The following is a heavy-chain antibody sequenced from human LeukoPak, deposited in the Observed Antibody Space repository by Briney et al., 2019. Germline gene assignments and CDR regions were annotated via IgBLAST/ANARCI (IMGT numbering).Heavy chain of an antibody. CDR1: GGTFSSYA. J-gene: IGHJ3*02. CDR3: ARLGIAYYYDSSGINDAFDI. CDR2: IIPIFGTA. D-gene: IGHD3-22*01. Sequence: SVEVSCKASGGTFSSYAISWVRQAPGQGLEWMGRIIPIFGTANYAQKFQGRVTITTDESTSTAYMELSSLRSEDTAVYYCARLGIAYYYDSSGINDAFDIWGQGTMVTVSS. V-gene: IGHV1-69*05.